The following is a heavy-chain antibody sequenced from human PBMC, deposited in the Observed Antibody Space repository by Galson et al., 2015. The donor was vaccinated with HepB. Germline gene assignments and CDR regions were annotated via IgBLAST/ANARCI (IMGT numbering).Heavy chain of an antibody. V-gene: IGHV3-30*18. CDR2: ISYDGSNK. D-gene: IGHD6-19*01. CDR1: GFTFGSYG. CDR3: AKGGEGSGWYLCDY. J-gene: IGHJ4*02. Sequence: SMRLSCAASGFTFGSYGMHWVRQAPGKGLEWVADISYDGSNKYYADSVKGRFTISRDNSKNTLYLQMNCLRAEDTAVYYCAKGGEGSGWYLCDYWGQGTLVTVSP.